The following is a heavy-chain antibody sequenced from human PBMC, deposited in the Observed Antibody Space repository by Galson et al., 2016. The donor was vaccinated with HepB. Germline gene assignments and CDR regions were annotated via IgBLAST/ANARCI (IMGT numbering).Heavy chain of an antibody. V-gene: IGHV3-23*01. CDR3: ARDRGYRALDL. CDR1: GLMYTHYA. J-gene: IGHJ3*01. Sequence: SLRLPCAVSGLMYTHYAMNWVRQATGKGLEWVSIIYDSGDHIYYAESVKGRFTIPRDKATNTLYLQRNSLRAEDTALYYCARDRGYRALDLWGQGTTVTVSS. D-gene: IGHD3-10*01. CDR2: IYDSGDHI.